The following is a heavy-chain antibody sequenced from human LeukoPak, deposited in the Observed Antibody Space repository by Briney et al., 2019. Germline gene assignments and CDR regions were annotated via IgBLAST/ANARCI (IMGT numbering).Heavy chain of an antibody. CDR1: GYTFTNYD. CDR3: ARGGTIYDSILEDAFDI. V-gene: IGHV1-8*01. D-gene: IGHD3-22*01. CDR2: MNPNSGNT. J-gene: IGHJ3*02. Sequence: ASVKVSCKASGYTFTNYDINWVRQATGQGLEWMGWMNPNSGNTGCAQELQGRVTMTRNSSISTAFMEQSSLRSEDTAVYYCARGGTIYDSILEDAFDIWGQGTMVTVSS.